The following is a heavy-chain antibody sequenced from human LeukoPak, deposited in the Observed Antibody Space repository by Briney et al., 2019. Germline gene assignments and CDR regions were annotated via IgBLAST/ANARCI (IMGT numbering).Heavy chain of an antibody. D-gene: IGHD6-6*01. J-gene: IGHJ4*02. Sequence: SETLSLTCAVYGGSFSGYYWSWIRQPPGRGLEWIGEINHSGSTNYNPSLKSRVPISVDPSKNQFSLKLSSVTAADTAVYYCARGQSPFVSSSSYFDYWGQGTLLTVSS. V-gene: IGHV4-34*01. CDR3: ARGQSPFVSSSSYFDY. CDR1: GGSFSGYY. CDR2: INHSGST.